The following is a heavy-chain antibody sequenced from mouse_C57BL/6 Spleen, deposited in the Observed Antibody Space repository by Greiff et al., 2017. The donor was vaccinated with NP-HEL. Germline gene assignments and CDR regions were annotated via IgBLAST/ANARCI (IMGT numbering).Heavy chain of an antibody. D-gene: IGHD1-1*01. CDR2: ISYDGSN. CDR3: AKGLYYGSSPWFAY. CDR1: GYSITSGYY. J-gene: IGHJ3*01. V-gene: IGHV3-6*01. Sequence: VQLQQSGPGLVKPSQSLSLTCSVTGYSITSGYYWNWIRQFPGNKLEWMGYISYDGSNNYNPSLKNRISITRDTSKNQFFLKLNSVTTEDTATYYCAKGLYYGSSPWFAYWGQVTLVTVSA.